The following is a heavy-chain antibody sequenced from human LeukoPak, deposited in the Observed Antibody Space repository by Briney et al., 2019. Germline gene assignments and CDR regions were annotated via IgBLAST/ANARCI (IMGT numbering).Heavy chain of an antibody. V-gene: IGHV3-21*01. CDR3: ARDPPYCSGTNCYFDS. CDR2: ISSSSNYI. CDR1: GFTFSSYS. D-gene: IGHD2-15*01. Sequence: GGSLRLSCAASGFTFSSYSMNWVRQAPGKGLEWVSSISSSSNYIHYAESVKGRFTISRDNAKNSLDLQMNSLRAEDTAVYYSARDPPYCSGTNCYFDSWGQGTLVTVSS. J-gene: IGHJ4*02.